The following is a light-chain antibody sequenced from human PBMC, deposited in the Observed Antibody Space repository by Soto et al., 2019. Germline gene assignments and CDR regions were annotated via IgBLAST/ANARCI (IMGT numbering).Light chain of an antibody. J-gene: IGKJ3*01. CDR2: WAS. Sequence: DIVMTQSPDSLAVSLGERAIINCKSSQSVLYSSNNKNYLAWYQQKPGQPPKLLIYWASTRESGVPDRFSGSGSGTDFTLTISGLQAEDVAVYYCQQYYSTPGFTFGPGTKVDIK. CDR1: QSVLYSSNNKNY. V-gene: IGKV4-1*01. CDR3: QQYYSTPGFT.